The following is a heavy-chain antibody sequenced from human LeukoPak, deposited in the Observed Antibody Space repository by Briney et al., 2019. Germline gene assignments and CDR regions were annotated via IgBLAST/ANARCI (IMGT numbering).Heavy chain of an antibody. J-gene: IGHJ6*02. V-gene: IGHV3-53*01. D-gene: IGHD3-3*01. CDR2: ISGSGGST. Sequence: GGSLRLSCAASGFTVSSNYMSWVRQAPGKGLEWVSVISGSGGSTYYADSVKGRFTISRDNSKNTLYLQMNSLRAEDTAMYYCATIPSSGMSYYYYYAMDVWGQGTTVTVSS. CDR1: GFTVSSNY. CDR3: ATIPSSGMSYYYYYAMDV.